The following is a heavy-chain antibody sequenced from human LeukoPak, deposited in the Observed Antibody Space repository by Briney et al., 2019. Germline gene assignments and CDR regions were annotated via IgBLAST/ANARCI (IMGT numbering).Heavy chain of an antibody. D-gene: IGHD2-21*01. Sequence: SETLSLTCTVSGGSISSYYWSWIRQPPGKGLEWIGYIYYSGSTNYNPSLKSRVTISVDTSKNQFSLKLSSVTAADTAVYYCARWAYYDAFDIWGQGTMVTVSS. V-gene: IGHV4-59*01. CDR3: ARWAYYDAFDI. CDR1: GGSISSYY. CDR2: IYYSGST. J-gene: IGHJ3*02.